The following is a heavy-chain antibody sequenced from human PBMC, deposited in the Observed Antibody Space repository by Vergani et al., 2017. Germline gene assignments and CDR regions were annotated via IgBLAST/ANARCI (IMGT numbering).Heavy chain of an antibody. CDR1: GYTFSDYY. Sequence: QVHLVQSGAEVKKPGTSVKVSCKASGYTFSDYYMHWVRQAPGQGLEWMGWINPNSGGTNYAQKFQGRVTMTSDTSISTPYMELSRLRSDDTAVYYCARDPSAVPDVNWFDPWGQGTLVTVSS. J-gene: IGHJ5*02. CDR3: ARDPSAVPDVNWFDP. D-gene: IGHD2-2*01. CDR2: INPNSGGT. V-gene: IGHV1-2*02.